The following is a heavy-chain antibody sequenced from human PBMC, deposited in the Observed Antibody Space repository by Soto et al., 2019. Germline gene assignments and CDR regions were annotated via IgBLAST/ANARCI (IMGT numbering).Heavy chain of an antibody. CDR3: ARHRYSSGFNWFDP. Sequence: QLQLQESGPGLVKPSETLSLTCTVSGGSISGSSYYWDWIRQPPGKGLEGIGNIYYSGNTYYNPSLKSRVTISVDTSKNQFSLWLSSVTAADTAFYYCARHRYSSGFNWFDPWGQGTLVTVSS. J-gene: IGHJ5*02. CDR1: GGSISGSSYY. D-gene: IGHD2-15*01. CDR2: IYYSGNT. V-gene: IGHV4-39*01.